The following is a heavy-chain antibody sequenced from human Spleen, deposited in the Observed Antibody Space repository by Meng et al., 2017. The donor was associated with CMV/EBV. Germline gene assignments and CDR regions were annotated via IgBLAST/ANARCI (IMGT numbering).Heavy chain of an antibody. J-gene: IGHJ3*01. D-gene: IGHD3-22*01. CDR2: ISSSSTYI. Sequence: GESLKISCAASGFIFNSYDMHWVRQDPGKGLEWVSYISSSSTYIYYADSLRGRFTISRDNSKNSLYLQMHSLRADDTALYYCTRVQYYYPDNSGPSGRYAFDLWGRGTMVTVSS. CDR3: TRVQYYYPDNSGPSGRYAFDL. CDR1: GFIFNSYD. V-gene: IGHV3-21*01.